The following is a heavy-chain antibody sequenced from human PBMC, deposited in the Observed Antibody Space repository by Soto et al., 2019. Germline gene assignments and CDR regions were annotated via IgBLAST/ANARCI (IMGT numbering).Heavy chain of an antibody. D-gene: IGHD2-15*01. CDR3: ARAYCTGASCSGCDN. Sequence: EVQLLDSGGGLVQPGGSLRLSCAASGFTFTTYAMTWVRQAPGRGLEWVSVISGGGGTTYYADSVKGRFTISRDNSKNTLYLQMNSLRAEDTALYYCARAYCTGASCSGCDNWGQGTLVTVSS. J-gene: IGHJ4*02. CDR1: GFTFTTYA. V-gene: IGHV3-23*01. CDR2: ISGGGGTT.